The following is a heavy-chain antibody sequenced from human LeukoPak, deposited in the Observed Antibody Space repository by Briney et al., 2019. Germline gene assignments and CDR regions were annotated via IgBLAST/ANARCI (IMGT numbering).Heavy chain of an antibody. CDR1: GFTFSTYR. D-gene: IGHD1-1*01. CDR3: ARDREGTFDY. CDR2: IKQDGSEK. V-gene: IGHV3-7*01. Sequence: GGSLRLSCAASGFTFSTYRMSWVRQAPGKGLEWVANIKQDGSEKYYVDSVRGRFTISRDNAKNSLYLQMNSLRAEDTAVYYCARDREGTFDYWGQGTLVTVSS. J-gene: IGHJ4*02.